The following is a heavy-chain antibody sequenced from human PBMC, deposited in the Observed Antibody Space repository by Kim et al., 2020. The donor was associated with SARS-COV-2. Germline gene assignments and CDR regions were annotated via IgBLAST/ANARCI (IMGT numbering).Heavy chain of an antibody. D-gene: IGHD5-18*01. CDR3: ASIRGYSYGESDY. J-gene: IGHJ4*02. Sequence: YNPSLKRRVTLSVDTTKNQFSLKLSSVTAADTAVYYCASIRGYSYGESDYWGQGTLVTVSS. V-gene: IGHV4-39*07.